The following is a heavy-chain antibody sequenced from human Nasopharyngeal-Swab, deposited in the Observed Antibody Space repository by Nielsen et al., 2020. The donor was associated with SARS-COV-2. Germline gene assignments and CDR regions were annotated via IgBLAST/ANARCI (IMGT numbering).Heavy chain of an antibody. CDR2: IRSKANSYAT. CDR3: TRGLYYYYGMDV. CDR1: GFTFSGSA. V-gene: IGHV3-73*01. J-gene: IGHJ6*02. Sequence: GESLKISCAASGFTFSGSAMHWVRQASGKGLEWVGRIRSKANSYATAYAASVKGRFTISRDDSKNTAYLQMNSLKTEDTAVYYCTRGLYYYYGMDVWGQGTTVPVSS.